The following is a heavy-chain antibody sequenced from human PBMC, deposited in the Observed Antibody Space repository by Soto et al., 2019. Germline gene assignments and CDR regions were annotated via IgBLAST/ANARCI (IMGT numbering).Heavy chain of an antibody. CDR3: ARGRIAARRFDY. V-gene: IGHV4-34*01. CDR1: GGSFSGYY. D-gene: IGHD6-6*01. Sequence: PSETLSLTCAVYGGSFSGYYWSWIRQPPGKGLEWIWEINHSGSTNYNPSLKSRVTISVDTSKIQFPLKLSSVTAADTAVYYCARGRIAARRFDYWGQGTRITVSS. J-gene: IGHJ4*02. CDR2: INHSGST.